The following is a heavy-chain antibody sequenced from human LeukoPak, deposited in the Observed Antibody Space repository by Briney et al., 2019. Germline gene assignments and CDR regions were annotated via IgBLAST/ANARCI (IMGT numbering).Heavy chain of an antibody. CDR1: GFTFSSYA. V-gene: IGHV3-23*01. J-gene: IGHJ5*02. CDR2: ISGSGGST. D-gene: IGHD2-2*02. Sequence: PGGSPRLSCAASGFTFSSYAMTWVRQAPEKGLEWVSAISGSGGSTYYADSVKGRFTISRDNSKNTLYLQMNSLRAEDTAVYYCTKTAPAAIYWFDPWGQGTLVTVSS. CDR3: TKTAPAAIYWFDP.